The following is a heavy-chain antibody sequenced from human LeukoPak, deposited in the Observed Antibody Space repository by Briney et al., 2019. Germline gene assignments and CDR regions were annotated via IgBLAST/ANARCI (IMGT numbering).Heavy chain of an antibody. CDR1: GYTFTSYA. D-gene: IGHD3-22*01. Sequence: GAPVKVSCKASGYTFTSYAMHWVRQAPGQRLEWMGWINAGNGNTKYSQKFQGRVTITRDTSASTAYMELSSLRSEDTAVYYCARVPRLSSGYFINWFDPWGQGTLVTVSS. V-gene: IGHV1-3*01. CDR3: ARVPRLSSGYFINWFDP. CDR2: INAGNGNT. J-gene: IGHJ5*02.